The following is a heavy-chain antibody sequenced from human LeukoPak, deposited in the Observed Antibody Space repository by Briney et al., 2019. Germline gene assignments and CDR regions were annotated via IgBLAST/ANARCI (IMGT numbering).Heavy chain of an antibody. CDR3: ARESSGYFDY. CDR1: GFTFSSYA. CDR2: IYSGGST. V-gene: IGHV3-53*01. D-gene: IGHD3-22*01. Sequence: QPGGSLRLSCAASGFTFSSYAMSWVRQAPGKGLEWVSIIYSGGSTYYADSVKGRFTISRDNSKNTLYLQMNSLRAEDTAVYYCARESSGYFDYWGQGTLVTVSS. J-gene: IGHJ4*02.